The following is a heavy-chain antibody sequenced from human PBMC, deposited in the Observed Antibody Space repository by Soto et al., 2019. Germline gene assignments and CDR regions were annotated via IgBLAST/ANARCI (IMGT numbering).Heavy chain of an antibody. J-gene: IGHJ5*02. CDR2: IYYSGST. V-gene: IGHV4-59*01. D-gene: IGHD2-2*02. CDR1: GGSISSYY. CDR3: ARVPRYCSSTSCYSPFDP. Sequence: PSETLSLTCTVSGGSISSYYWSWIRQPPGKGLEWIGYIYYSGSTSYNPSLKSRVTISVDTSKNQFSLKLSSVTAADTAVYYCARVPRYCSSTSCYSPFDPWGQGTLVTVSS.